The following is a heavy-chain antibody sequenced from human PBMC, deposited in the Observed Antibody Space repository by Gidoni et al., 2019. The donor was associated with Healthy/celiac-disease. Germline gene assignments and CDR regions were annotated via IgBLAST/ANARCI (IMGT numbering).Heavy chain of an antibody. D-gene: IGHD4-17*01. CDR2: IIPIFGTA. Sequence: QVQLVQSGAAVKKPGSSVKVSCKASAGTFSSYAISWVRQAPGQGLEWMGGIIPIFGTANYAQKFQGRVTITADESTSTAYMELSSLRSEDTAVYYCARAVYGDYEKDLGNLDYWGQGTLVTVSS. V-gene: IGHV1-69*01. CDR1: AGTFSSYA. CDR3: ARAVYGDYEKDLGNLDY. J-gene: IGHJ4*02.